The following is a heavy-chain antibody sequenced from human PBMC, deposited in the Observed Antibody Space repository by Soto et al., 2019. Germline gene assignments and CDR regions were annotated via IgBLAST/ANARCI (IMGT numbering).Heavy chain of an antibody. J-gene: IGHJ4*02. CDR1: GFTFSRHT. CDR2: ISDDGSNT. Sequence: QVQLVESGGGVVQPGRSLRLSCAASGFTFSRHTMHWVRQAPGKGLEWVAAISDDGSNTYYADSVKGRFTISRDNSKNTLYLIMNSLSSEDTAVHHCAREVHYDFWSGFNTHPYYFDDWGQGTLVTVSS. D-gene: IGHD3-3*01. CDR3: AREVHYDFWSGFNTHPYYFDD. V-gene: IGHV3-30-3*01.